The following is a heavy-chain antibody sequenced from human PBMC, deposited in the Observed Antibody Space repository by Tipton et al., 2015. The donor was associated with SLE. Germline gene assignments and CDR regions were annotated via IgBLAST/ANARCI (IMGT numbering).Heavy chain of an antibody. CDR1: GFTVSSNY. D-gene: IGHD6-19*01. J-gene: IGHJ3*02. Sequence: QLVQSGGGLVQPGGSLRLSCAASGFTVSSNYMSWVRQAPGKGLEWVSVIYSGGSIYYADAVKGRFTISRHNSKNTMYLQMNSLRAEDSAVYYCARASRGWYLDIWGQGTMVTVSS. CDR3: ARASRGWYLDI. CDR2: IYSGGSI. V-gene: IGHV3-53*04.